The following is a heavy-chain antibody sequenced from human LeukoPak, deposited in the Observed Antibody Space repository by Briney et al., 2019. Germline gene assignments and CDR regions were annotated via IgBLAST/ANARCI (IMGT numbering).Heavy chain of an antibody. Sequence: SETLSLTCTVSGGSISSGSYYWSWIRQPAGKGLEWIGRIYTSGSTNYNPSLKSRVTISVDTSKNQFSLKLSSVTAADTAVYFCASLSYSSSSVWFDPWGQGTLVTVSS. J-gene: IGHJ5*02. CDR1: GGSISSGSYY. CDR3: ASLSYSSSSVWFDP. D-gene: IGHD6-6*01. CDR2: IYTSGST. V-gene: IGHV4-61*02.